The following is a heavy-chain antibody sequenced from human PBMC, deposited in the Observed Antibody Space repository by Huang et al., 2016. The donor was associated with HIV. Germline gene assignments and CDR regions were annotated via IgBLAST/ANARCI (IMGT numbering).Heavy chain of an antibody. V-gene: IGHV1-24*01. CDR2: CEPEEVET. Sequence: QVQLVESGAELKKPGASVRVSCKVSGYTVSVFSLHWVRQAPEKGVEWMGGCEPEEVETNDGPRWPGRVPKTEDTPTDTAYMELGSLRPEDTAGYCCATSTPDVGAGVLRSAFDIWGQGTMVTVSS. CDR3: ATSTPDVGAGVLRSAFDI. CDR1: GYTVSVFS. D-gene: IGHD2-15*01. J-gene: IGHJ3*02.